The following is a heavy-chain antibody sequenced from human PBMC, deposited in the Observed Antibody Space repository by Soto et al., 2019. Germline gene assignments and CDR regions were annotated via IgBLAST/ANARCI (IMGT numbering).Heavy chain of an antibody. CDR3: ARAGSYYDFWSGYPRAPHYYYYGMDV. D-gene: IGHD3-3*01. V-gene: IGHV4-31*03. CDR1: GGSISSGGYY. Sequence: PSLTCTVSGGSISSGGYYWSWIRQHPGKGLEWIGYIYYSGSTYYNPSLKSRVTISVDTSKNQFSLKLSSVTAADTAVYYCARAGSYYDFWSGYPRAPHYYYYGMDVWGQGTTVTVSS. J-gene: IGHJ6*02. CDR2: IYYSGST.